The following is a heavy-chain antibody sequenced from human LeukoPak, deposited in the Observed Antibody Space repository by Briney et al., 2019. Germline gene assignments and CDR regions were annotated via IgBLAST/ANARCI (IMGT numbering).Heavy chain of an antibody. J-gene: IGHJ2*01. CDR3: ATKSYFYL. CDR1: GYTFTSYG. Sequence: ASVTVSCKASGYTFTSYGISWVRQAPGQGVEGMGWISAYNGNTNYAQKLQGRVTMTTDTSTSTAYMELRSLRSDDTSVYFCATKSYFYLWGRGTLVTVSS. V-gene: IGHV1-18*04. CDR2: ISAYNGNT.